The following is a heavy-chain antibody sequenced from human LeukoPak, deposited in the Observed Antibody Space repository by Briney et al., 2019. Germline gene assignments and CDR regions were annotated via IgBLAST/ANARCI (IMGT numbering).Heavy chain of an antibody. CDR3: AGVQVDNGDLGWFDP. D-gene: IGHD4-17*01. J-gene: IGHJ5*02. CDR2: IYSSGST. V-gene: IGHV4-4*07. CDR1: GGSISTYY. Sequence: SETLSPTCTVSGGSISTYYRSWIRQPAGKGLEWIGRIYSSGSTNYNPSLKSRVSMSVDTSKNQFSLKLSSVTAADTAVYYCAGVQVDNGDLGWFDPWGQGTLVTVSS.